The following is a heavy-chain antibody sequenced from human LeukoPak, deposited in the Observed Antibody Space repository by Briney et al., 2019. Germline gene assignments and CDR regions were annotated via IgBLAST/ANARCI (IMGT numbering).Heavy chain of an antibody. J-gene: IGHJ5*02. V-gene: IGHV3-23*01. CDR1: GSTFSSYA. CDR2: ISDSGGST. Sequence: GGSLRLSCAASGSTFSSYAMSWVRQAPGKGLEWVSGISDSGGSTYYADSVKVRFTTSRDNSKNTLYLQMNSLRAEDTAVYYCAKDVGSDGWFDPWGQGTLVTVSS. D-gene: IGHD1-26*01. CDR3: AKDVGSDGWFDP.